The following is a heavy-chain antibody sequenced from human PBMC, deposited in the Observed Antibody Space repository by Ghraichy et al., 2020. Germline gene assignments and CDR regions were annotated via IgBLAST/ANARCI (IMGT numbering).Heavy chain of an antibody. CDR3: ARWSEQQLGGGFDS. D-gene: IGHD6-13*01. V-gene: IGHV4-4*09. J-gene: IGHJ4*02. CDR2: IDISGST. Sequence: SETLSLTCTVSGGSIRSHYWSCIRQPPGKGLEWIGYIDISGSTKYNPSLKSRVTLSVDTSKNQFSLKLSSVTAADTAVYYCARWSEQQLGGGFDSWGQGTMVTVSS. CDR1: GGSIRSHY.